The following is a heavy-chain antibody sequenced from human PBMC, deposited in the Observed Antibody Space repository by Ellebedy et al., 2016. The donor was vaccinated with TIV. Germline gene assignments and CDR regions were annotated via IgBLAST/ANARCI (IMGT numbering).Heavy chain of an antibody. CDR3: ARRGSYGDYAVQVNNWFDR. J-gene: IGHJ5*02. CDR1: GFSVRNYW. D-gene: IGHD4-17*01. Sequence: GESLKISCAASGFSVRNYWMGWVRQAPGKGREWVAHIYQDGSDTYYVDYVKGRFTISRDNAKNSLYLQLNSLIVEDTAVYYCARRGSYGDYAVQVNNWFDRWGQGTLVTV. V-gene: IGHV3-7*01. CDR2: IYQDGSDT.